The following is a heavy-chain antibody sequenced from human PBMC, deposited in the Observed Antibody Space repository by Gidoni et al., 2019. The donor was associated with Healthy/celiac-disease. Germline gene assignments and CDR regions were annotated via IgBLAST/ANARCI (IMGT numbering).Heavy chain of an antibody. V-gene: IGHV1-69*01. Sequence: QVQLVQPGAQVTTPGPSFNVSCKASGGTLSSYSISWVRQAPGQGLEWMGGIIPIFGTANYGQKFQGRVTITADESTSTAYMELSSLRSEDTAVYYCASTYDFWSGYYFLWGKGTTVTVSS. D-gene: IGHD3-3*01. CDR3: ASTYDFWSGYYFL. CDR1: GGTLSSYS. CDR2: IIPIFGTA. J-gene: IGHJ6*04.